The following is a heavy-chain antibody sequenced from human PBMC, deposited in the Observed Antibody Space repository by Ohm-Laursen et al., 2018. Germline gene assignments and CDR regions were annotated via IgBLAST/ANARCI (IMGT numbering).Heavy chain of an antibody. CDR2: IYTSGST. CDR3: ARQEGYCSSTSCYEVWFDP. V-gene: IGHV4-4*07. J-gene: IGHJ5*02. Sequence: SDTLSLTCTVSAGSMSNYYWSWIRQPPGKGLEWFGRIYTSGSTNYNPTIRSRINMSVDTSKNQFSLKLSPVTAADTAVYYCARQEGYCSSTSCYEVWFDPGGQGTLVTVSS. CDR1: AGSMSNYY. D-gene: IGHD2-2*01.